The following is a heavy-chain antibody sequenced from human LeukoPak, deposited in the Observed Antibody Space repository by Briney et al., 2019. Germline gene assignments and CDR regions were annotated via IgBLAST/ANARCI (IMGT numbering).Heavy chain of an antibody. V-gene: IGHV4-59*01. J-gene: IGHJ6*02. Sequence: SETLSLTCTVSGGSISSYYWSWIRQPPGKGLEWIGYIYYSGSTNYNPSLKSRVTISVDTSKNQFSLKLSSVTAAVTAVYYCARGADGGATYYYYYGMDVWGQGTTVTVSS. CDR1: GGSISSYY. CDR3: ARGADGGATYYYYYGMDV. D-gene: IGHD1-26*01. CDR2: IYYSGST.